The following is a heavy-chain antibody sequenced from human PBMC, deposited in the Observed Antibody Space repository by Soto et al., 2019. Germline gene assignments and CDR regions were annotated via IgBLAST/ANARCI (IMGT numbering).Heavy chain of an antibody. V-gene: IGHV4-4*07. J-gene: IGHJ5*02. CDR1: GGAINSYY. CDR2: IYSSGST. D-gene: IGHD3-3*01. Sequence: QVHLQESGPGLVKPSETLSLICTVSGGAINSYYWTWIRQPAGKGLEWIGRIYSSGSTKYNPSLQSRVTMSLDTSKNQSSLRLTSVTAADTAVYYCARGQRFSDWFDPWGQGTLVTVSS. CDR3: ARGQRFSDWFDP.